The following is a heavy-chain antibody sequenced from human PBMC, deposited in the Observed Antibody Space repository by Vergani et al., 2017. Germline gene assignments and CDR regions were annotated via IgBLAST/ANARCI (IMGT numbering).Heavy chain of an antibody. Sequence: QVQLVQSGAEVKKPGASVKVSCKASGYTFTSYYMHWVRQAPGQGLEWMGIINPSGGSTSYAQKFQGRVTMTRDTSTSTVYMELSSLRSEDTAVYYCARVPHYYDILTGPYGMDVWGQGTTVTVSS. CDR1: GYTFTSYY. D-gene: IGHD3-9*01. CDR3: ARVPHYYDILTGPYGMDV. CDR2: INPSGGST. J-gene: IGHJ6*02. V-gene: IGHV1-46*03.